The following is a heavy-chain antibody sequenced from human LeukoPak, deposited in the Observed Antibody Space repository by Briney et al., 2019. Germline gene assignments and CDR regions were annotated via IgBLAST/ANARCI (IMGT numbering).Heavy chain of an antibody. D-gene: IGHD3-22*01. J-gene: IGHJ6*02. V-gene: IGHV4-4*07. Sequence: SETLSLTCTVSGGSISSYYWSWIRQPAGKGLEWIGRIYTSGSTNYNPSLKSRVTMSVDTSKNQFSLKLSSVTAADTAVYYCAREAEDCSGYYDVYYGMDVWGQGTTVTVSS. CDR3: AREAEDCSGYYDVYYGMDV. CDR1: GGSISSYY. CDR2: IYTSGST.